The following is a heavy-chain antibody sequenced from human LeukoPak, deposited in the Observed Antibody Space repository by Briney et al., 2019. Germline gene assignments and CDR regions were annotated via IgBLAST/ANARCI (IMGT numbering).Heavy chain of an antibody. CDR2: MNPNSGNT. CDR1: GYTFTSYD. J-gene: IGHJ5*01. V-gene: IGHV1-8*01. Sequence: ASVKVSCKASGYTFTSYDINWVRQATGQGLEWMGWMNPNSGNTGYAQKFQGRVTMTRDTSISTAYMELSSLRSEDTAVYYCAKTSIVAKMNADWFGPWGQGNLVIV. D-gene: IGHD5-12*01. CDR3: AKTSIVAKMNADWFGP.